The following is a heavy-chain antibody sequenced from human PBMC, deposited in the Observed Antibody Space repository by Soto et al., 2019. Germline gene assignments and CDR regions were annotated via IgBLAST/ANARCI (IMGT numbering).Heavy chain of an antibody. J-gene: IGHJ6*02. CDR2: IYYSGST. Sequence: SETVSLTCTVSGGSISSYYWSWIRQPPGKGLEWIGYIYYSGSTNYNPSLKSRVTISVDTSKNQLSLKLSSVTAADTAVYYCARVILGIAARPDYYYGMDVWGQGTTVTVSS. D-gene: IGHD6-6*01. V-gene: IGHV4-59*01. CDR3: ARVILGIAARPDYYYGMDV. CDR1: GGSISSYY.